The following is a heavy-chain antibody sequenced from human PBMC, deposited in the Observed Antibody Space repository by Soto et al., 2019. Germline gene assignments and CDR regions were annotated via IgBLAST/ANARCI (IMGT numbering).Heavy chain of an antibody. CDR1: GFTFSSYG. D-gene: IGHD3-22*01. CDR3: AKAQVYDSSGYSYYFDY. V-gene: IGHV3-30*18. Sequence: QVQLVESGGGVVQPGRSLRLSCAASGFTFSSYGMHWVRQAPGKGLEWVAVISYDGSNKYYADSVKGRFTISRDNSKNTLYLQMNSLRAEDTAVYYCAKAQVYDSSGYSYYFDYWGHGTLVTVSS. CDR2: ISYDGSNK. J-gene: IGHJ4*01.